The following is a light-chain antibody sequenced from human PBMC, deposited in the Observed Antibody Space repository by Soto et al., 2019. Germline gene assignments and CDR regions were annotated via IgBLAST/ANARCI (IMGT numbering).Light chain of an antibody. J-gene: IGLJ2*01. V-gene: IGLV1-44*01. CDR2: SNS. Sequence: QSVLAQPPSASGTPGQTVTISCSGGSSNIKTNGVSWYQQVPGAAPKLLIYSNSQRPSGAPDRFSGSKSGTSASXAISGLQSEDEATYHCSTWDDSLNGLIFGGGTKVTVL. CDR1: SSNIKTNG. CDR3: STWDDSLNGLI.